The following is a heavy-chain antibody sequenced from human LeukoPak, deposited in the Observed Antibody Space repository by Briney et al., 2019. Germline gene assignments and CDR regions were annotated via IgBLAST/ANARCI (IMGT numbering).Heavy chain of an antibody. D-gene: IGHD6-13*01. CDR1: GYTLTELS. Sequence: ASVKVTCKVSGYTLTELSMHWVRQAPGKGLEWMGGFDPEDGETIYAQKFQGRVTMTEDTSTDTAYMELSSLRSEDTAVYYCATVAGYSSSWYVAFDIWGQGTMVTVSS. V-gene: IGHV1-24*01. J-gene: IGHJ3*02. CDR3: ATVAGYSSSWYVAFDI. CDR2: FDPEDGET.